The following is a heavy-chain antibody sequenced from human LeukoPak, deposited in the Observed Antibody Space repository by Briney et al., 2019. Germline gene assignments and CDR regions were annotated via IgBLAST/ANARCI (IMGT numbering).Heavy chain of an antibody. J-gene: IGHJ4*02. V-gene: IGHV3-33*01. CDR3: ARPLYDYVWGSYRGSLNY. Sequence: GGSLRLSCAASGFTFSSYGMHWVRQAPGKGLEWVAVIWYDGSNKNYADSVKGRFTISRDNSKNTLYLQMNSLRAEDTAVYYCARPLYDYVWGSYRGSLNYWGQGTLVTVSS. CDR2: IWYDGSNK. CDR1: GFTFSSYG. D-gene: IGHD3-16*02.